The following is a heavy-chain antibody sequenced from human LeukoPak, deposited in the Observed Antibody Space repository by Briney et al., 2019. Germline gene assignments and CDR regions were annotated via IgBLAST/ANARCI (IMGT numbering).Heavy chain of an antibody. CDR1: GFSFSNSG. CDR2: ISHDGSNK. CDR3: ANQGVYYYDSSGSYFDY. D-gene: IGHD3-22*01. Sequence: GGSLRLSCAASGFSFSNSGMHWVRQAPGKGLEWVAVISHDGSNKYYADSVKGRFTISRDNSKNTLYLQLNSLRAEDTAVYYCANQGVYYYDSSGSYFDYWGQGTLVTVSS. V-gene: IGHV3-30*18. J-gene: IGHJ4*02.